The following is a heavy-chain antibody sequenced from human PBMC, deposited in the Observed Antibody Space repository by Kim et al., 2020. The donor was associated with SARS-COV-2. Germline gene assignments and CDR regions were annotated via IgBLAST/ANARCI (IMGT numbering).Heavy chain of an antibody. V-gene: IGHV3-30*04. CDR2: ISYDGSNK. J-gene: IGHJ5*02. D-gene: IGHD3-10*01. CDR1: GFTFSSYA. CDR3: ARVYYGSGSNNWFDP. Sequence: GGSLRLSCAASGFTFSSYAMNWVRQAPGKGLEWVAVISYDGSNKYYADSVKGRFTISRDNSKNTLYLQMNSLRAEDTAVYYCARVYYGSGSNNWFDPWGQGAPFTLS.